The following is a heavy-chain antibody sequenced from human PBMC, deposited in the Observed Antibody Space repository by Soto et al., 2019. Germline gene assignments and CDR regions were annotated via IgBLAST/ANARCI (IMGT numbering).Heavy chain of an antibody. CDR3: ATLRRGSYSVEN. Sequence: PGGSLRLSCAASGIIFSDYWMTWVRQGPEKGLEWVANMNQVGSDKNYVDSVKGRFTISRDNGKNSLYLQMNNLRVEDTAVYYCATLRRGSYSVENWGQGTLVTVSS. CDR2: MNQVGSDK. D-gene: IGHD1-26*01. V-gene: IGHV3-7*01. CDR1: GIIFSDYW. J-gene: IGHJ4*02.